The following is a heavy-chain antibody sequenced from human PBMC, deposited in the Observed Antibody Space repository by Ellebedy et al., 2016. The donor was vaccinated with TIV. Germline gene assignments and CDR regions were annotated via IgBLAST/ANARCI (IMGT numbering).Heavy chain of an antibody. Sequence: AASVKVSCKTSGYTFGSFDIIWVRQATGQGLEWMGWMNPNSANTGLAEKFRYRVTLTGDTSTDTAYMDLNGLRSEDTAVYYCARARRTLLWADNWGQGTLLTVSS. V-gene: IGHV1-8*01. CDR3: ARARRTLLWADN. D-gene: IGHD2/OR15-2a*01. CDR2: MNPNSANT. CDR1: GYTFGSFD. J-gene: IGHJ4*02.